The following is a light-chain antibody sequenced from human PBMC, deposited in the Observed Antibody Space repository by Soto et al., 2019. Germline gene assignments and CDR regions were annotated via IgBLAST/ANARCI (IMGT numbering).Light chain of an antibody. CDR2: EVR. J-gene: IGLJ1*01. CDR1: ISDVNDYSY. V-gene: IGLV2-14*01. CDR3: CSYAGTRTQV. Sequence: QSVLTQPASVSGSPGQSITISCTGTISDVNDYSYVSWYQQYPGKAPKLMIYEVRNRPSGVSHRFSGSKSGNTASLTISGLQAEDEADYYCCSYAGTRTQVFGPGTKLTVL.